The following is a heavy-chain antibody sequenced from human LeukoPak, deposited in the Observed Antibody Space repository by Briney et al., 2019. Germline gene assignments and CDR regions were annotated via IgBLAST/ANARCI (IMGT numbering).Heavy chain of an antibody. CDR3: AREYHYYGSGSAFDY. V-gene: IGHV1-18*04. D-gene: IGHD3-10*01. CDR1: GYTFTSYG. CDR2: ISAYNGNT. J-gene: IGHJ4*02. Sequence: RGSLKVSCKASGYTFTSYGISWVRQAPGKGLEWMGWISAYNGNTNYAQTLQGRVTMTTDTSTSTAYMELRSLRSDDTAVYYCAREYHYYGSGSAFDYWGQGTLVTVSS.